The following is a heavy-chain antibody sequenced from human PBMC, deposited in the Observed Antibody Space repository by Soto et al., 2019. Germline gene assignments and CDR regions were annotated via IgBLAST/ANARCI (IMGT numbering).Heavy chain of an antibody. CDR1: GFTFNNYA. CDR2: NSRRGGGT. Sequence: EVQLLESGGGLVQPGGSLRLSCAASGFTFNNYAMNWVRQAPGKGLEWVSGNSRRGGGTYNADSVKGRFTISRDNSKNTLFVQMNSLSPEDTAVYYCAKSRGSGTYYNPFDAFDLWGRGTLVTVSS. J-gene: IGHJ3*01. V-gene: IGHV3-23*01. D-gene: IGHD3-10*01. CDR3: AKSRGSGTYYNPFDAFDL.